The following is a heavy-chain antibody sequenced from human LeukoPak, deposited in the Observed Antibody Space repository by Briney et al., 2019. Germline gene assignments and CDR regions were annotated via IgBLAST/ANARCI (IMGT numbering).Heavy chain of an antibody. CDR3: ARLYCSGGSCYSSYFDY. CDR2: IKQDGSEK. V-gene: IGHV3-7*01. CDR1: GFTFSSYW. Sequence: EGSLRLSCAASGFTFSSYWMSWVRQAPGKGLEWVANIKQDGSEKYYVDSVKGRFTISRDNAKNSLYLQMNSLRAEDTAVYYCARLYCSGGSCYSSYFDYWGQGTLVTVSS. D-gene: IGHD2-15*01. J-gene: IGHJ4*02.